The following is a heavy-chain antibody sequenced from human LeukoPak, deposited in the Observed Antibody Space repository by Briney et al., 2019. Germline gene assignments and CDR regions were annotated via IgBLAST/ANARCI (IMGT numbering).Heavy chain of an antibody. D-gene: IGHD3-22*01. CDR1: GHTLTELS. J-gene: IGHJ3*02. CDR2: FDPEDDET. CDR3: ATYSPLSRATTVIVIWAAFDI. Sequence: VASVKVSCKVSGHTLTELSMHWVRQSPGKGLEWMGNFDPEDDETIYAQRFQGRVTMTEDTSTDTAYMELTSLRSEDTAVYYCATYSPLSRATTVIVIWAAFDIWGQGTMVTVSS. V-gene: IGHV1-24*01.